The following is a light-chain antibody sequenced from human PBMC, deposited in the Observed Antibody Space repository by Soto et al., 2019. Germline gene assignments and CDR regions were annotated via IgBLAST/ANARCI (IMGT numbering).Light chain of an antibody. Sequence: YQLTKPPSGSVAPGQTARITWGGNNVGRTSVHWYQQKPGQAPVLVVYDDSDRPSEIPERFSGSNSGNTATLIISRVEAADDADYYGQWRSGNSDPAYLFXSGRTGTVL. CDR3: QWRSGNSDPAYL. CDR2: DDS. J-gene: IGLJ6*01. CDR1: NVGRTS. V-gene: IGLV3-21*02.